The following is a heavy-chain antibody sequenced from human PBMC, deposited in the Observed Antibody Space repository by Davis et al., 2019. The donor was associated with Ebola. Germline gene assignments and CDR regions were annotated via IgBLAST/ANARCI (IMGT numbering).Heavy chain of an antibody. CDR3: ARDWPIDVVVVAATFDY. J-gene: IGHJ4*02. CDR2: ISYDGSNK. V-gene: IGHV3-30*03. CDR1: GFTFSSYG. Sequence: GESLKISCAASGFTFSSYGMHWVRQAPGKGLEWVAVISYDGSNKYYADSVKGRFTISRDNAKNSLYLQMNSLRAEDTAVYYCARDWPIDVVVVAATFDYWGQGTLVTVSS. D-gene: IGHD2-15*01.